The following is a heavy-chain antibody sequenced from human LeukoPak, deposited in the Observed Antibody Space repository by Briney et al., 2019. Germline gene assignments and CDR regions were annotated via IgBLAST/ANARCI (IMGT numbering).Heavy chain of an antibody. CDR3: ARDALGSYDY. V-gene: IGHV3-11*01. CDR2: ISNSGSTL. D-gene: IGHD3-10*01. CDR1: GFAFSDFY. J-gene: IGHJ4*02. Sequence: GGSLRLSCAASGFAFSDFYMFWIRQAPGKGLEWISYISNSGSTLYYADSVKGRFTISRDNDKNLLYLQMSSLRADDTAVYYCARDALGSYDYWGQGTLVTVSS.